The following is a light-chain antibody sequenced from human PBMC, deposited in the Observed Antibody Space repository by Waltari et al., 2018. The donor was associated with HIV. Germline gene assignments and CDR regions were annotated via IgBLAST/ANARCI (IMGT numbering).Light chain of an antibody. J-gene: IGLJ3*02. CDR1: IRYVGSYNL. CDR2: EVH. V-gene: IGLV2-23*02. CDR3: CTFGGTSASLV. Sequence: QPALTQPASVSGSPGQSLTNSCSGSIRYVGSYNLASWYQQHPRKVRKTVIYEVHQRPSGISDRISGSNSGGTASLTISGLRAEDEAVYHCCTFGGTSASLVCAGGTRLTVL.